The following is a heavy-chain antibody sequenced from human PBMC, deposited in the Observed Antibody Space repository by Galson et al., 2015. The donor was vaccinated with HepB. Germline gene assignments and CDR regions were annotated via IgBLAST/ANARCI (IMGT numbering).Heavy chain of an antibody. CDR2: TSSSGRNT. J-gene: IGHJ6*03. CDR1: GFTFSTYS. Sequence: SLRLSCAASGFTFSTYSMNWVRQAPGKGLEWISTTSSSGRNTSYADSVKGRFTISRDNAKNSLYLQMNSLRAEATAVYYCAKGRSSNYNMDVWGKGTTVTASS. V-gene: IGHV3-21*01. D-gene: IGHD3-16*01. CDR3: AKGRSSNYNMDV.